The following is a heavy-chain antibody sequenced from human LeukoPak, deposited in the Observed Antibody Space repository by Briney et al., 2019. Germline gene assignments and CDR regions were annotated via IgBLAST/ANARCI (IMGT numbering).Heavy chain of an antibody. Sequence: SETLSLTCAVYGGSFSGYYWSWIRQPPGKGLEWIGEINHSGSTNYNPSLKSRVTISVDTSKNQFSLKLSSVTAADTAVYYCARGERYYDIHYYYYYGMDVWGQGTTVTVSS. V-gene: IGHV4-34*01. CDR3: ARGERYYDIHYYYYYGMDV. J-gene: IGHJ6*02. CDR2: INHSGST. CDR1: GGSFSGYY. D-gene: IGHD3-9*01.